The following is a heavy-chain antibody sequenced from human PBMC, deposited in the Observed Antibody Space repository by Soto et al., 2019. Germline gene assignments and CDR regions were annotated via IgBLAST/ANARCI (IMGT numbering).Heavy chain of an antibody. V-gene: IGHV3-13*01. CDR1: GFAFSTFD. J-gene: IGHJ5*02. Sequence: GSLRLSCAGSGFAFSTFDIHWVRQAPGKGLEWVSGIGTLSDTFYAASAQGRFTISRQNAKNSVYLQMNSLRAGDTAFYYCARGRSFSYDSTPPPMFDPWGQGTLVTVSS. CDR2: IGTLSDT. D-gene: IGHD3-10*01. CDR3: ARGRSFSYDSTPPPMFDP.